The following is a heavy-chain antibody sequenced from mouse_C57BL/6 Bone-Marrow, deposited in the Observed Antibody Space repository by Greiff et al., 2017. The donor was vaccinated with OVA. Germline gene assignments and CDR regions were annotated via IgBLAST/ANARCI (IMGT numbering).Heavy chain of an antibody. CDR3: AREDSKLGRYFDV. J-gene: IGHJ1*03. Sequence: QVQLQQSGPGLVQPSQSLSITCTVSGFSLTSYGVHWVRQSPGKGLEWLGVIWSGGSTDYNAAFISRLSISKDNSKSQVFFKMNSLQADDTAIYYCAREDSKLGRYFDVWGTGTTVTVSS. V-gene: IGHV2-2*01. D-gene: IGHD4-1*01. CDR1: GFSLTSYG. CDR2: IWSGGST.